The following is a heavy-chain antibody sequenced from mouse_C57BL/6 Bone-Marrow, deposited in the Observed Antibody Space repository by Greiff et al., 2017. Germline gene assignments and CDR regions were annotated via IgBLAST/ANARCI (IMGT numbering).Heavy chain of an antibody. D-gene: IGHD2-1*01. CDR1: GFTFSDYG. Sequence: EVKLLESGGGLVKPGGSLKLSCAASGFTFSDYGMHWVRQAPEQGLEWVAYISSGSSTIYYADTVKGRFTISRDNAKNTLFLQMTSLRSEDTAMYYCECGNYLAWFAYWGQGTLVTVSA. J-gene: IGHJ3*01. V-gene: IGHV5-17*01. CDR3: ECGNYLAWFAY. CDR2: ISSGSSTI.